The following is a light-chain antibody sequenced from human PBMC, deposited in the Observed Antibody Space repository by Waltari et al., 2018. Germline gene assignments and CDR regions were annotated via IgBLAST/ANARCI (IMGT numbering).Light chain of an antibody. Sequence: EIVMTQSPATLSVSPGARVTLSCRASQSVSSNLAWYQQRPGQAPSLLIYATSTRATGVPARFSGRGSGTEFTLTIRSLQAEDFAVYYCQQYNNWPRTFGQGTKVEIQ. CDR2: ATS. CDR3: QQYNNWPRT. CDR1: QSVSSN. V-gene: IGKV3-15*01. J-gene: IGKJ1*01.